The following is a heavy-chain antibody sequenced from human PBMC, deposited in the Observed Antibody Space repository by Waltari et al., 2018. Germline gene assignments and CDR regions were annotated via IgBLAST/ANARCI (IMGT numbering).Heavy chain of an antibody. D-gene: IGHD3-3*01. J-gene: IGHJ4*02. Sequence: EVQLVESGGGSVQPGGSLRLSCSASGFPFRSHWMHWVRQAPGEGLVWVSRINSDGSSTSYADAVKCRFTISRDNAKNTLYLQMNSLRAEDTAVYYCAREYYDFWSGPSPHFDYWGQGTLVTVSS. V-gene: IGHV3-74*01. CDR2: INSDGSST. CDR1: GFPFRSHW. CDR3: AREYYDFWSGPSPHFDY.